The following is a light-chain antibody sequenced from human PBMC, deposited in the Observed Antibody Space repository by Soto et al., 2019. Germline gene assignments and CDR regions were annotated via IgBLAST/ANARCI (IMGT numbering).Light chain of an antibody. V-gene: IGKV3-20*01. CDR1: QSVSVNY. J-gene: IGKJ2*01. Sequence: ENVLTQSPGTLSLCPGERVTLSCRASQSVSVNYLAWYQQKPGQAPRLLIYGASSRATGIPDRFSGSGSGTDFTLTISRLEPEDFAVYYCQQYGSSPYTFGQGTKLEIK. CDR2: GAS. CDR3: QQYGSSPYT.